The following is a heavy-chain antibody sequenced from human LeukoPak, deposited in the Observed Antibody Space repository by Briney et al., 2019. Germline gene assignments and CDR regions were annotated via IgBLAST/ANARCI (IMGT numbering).Heavy chain of an antibody. Sequence: GRSLRLSCAASGFTFSSYGMHWVRQAPGKGLEWVAVISYDGSNKYYADSVKGRFTISRDNSKNTLYLQMNSLRAEDTAVYYCAKDLQRVTTVTIGYYYYGMDVWGQGTTVTASS. J-gene: IGHJ6*02. D-gene: IGHD4-17*01. CDR2: ISYDGSNK. V-gene: IGHV3-30*18. CDR3: AKDLQRVTTVTIGYYYYGMDV. CDR1: GFTFSSYG.